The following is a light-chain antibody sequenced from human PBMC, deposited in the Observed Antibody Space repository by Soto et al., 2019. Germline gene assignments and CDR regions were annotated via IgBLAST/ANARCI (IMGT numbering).Light chain of an antibody. CDR3: QHYYSYPYT. J-gene: IGKJ2*01. Sequence: AIGMTQSPSSLSASIGDRVTITCRASHVVSNYLAWYQQKPGKAPKALIYAASFLQSGDTSRFSGSGSGTDFSLTIRFLQSGDFATYDCQHYYSYPYTFGQGT. CDR2: AAS. V-gene: IGKV1-8*01. CDR1: HVVSNY.